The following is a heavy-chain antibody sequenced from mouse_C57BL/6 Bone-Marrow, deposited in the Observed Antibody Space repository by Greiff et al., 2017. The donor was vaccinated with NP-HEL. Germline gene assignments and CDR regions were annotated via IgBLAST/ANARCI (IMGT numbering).Heavy chain of an antibody. D-gene: IGHD2-3*01. J-gene: IGHJ2*01. CDR1: GYTFTSYW. Sequence: VQLQQSGAELVKPGASVKLSCKASGYTFTSYWMHWVKQRPGQGLEWIGMIHPNSGSTNYNEKFKSKATLTVDKSSSTAYMQLSSLTSEDSAVYYCARGGWLLRRYYFDYWGQGTTLTVSS. CDR3: ARGGWLLRRYYFDY. V-gene: IGHV1-64*01. CDR2: IHPNSGST.